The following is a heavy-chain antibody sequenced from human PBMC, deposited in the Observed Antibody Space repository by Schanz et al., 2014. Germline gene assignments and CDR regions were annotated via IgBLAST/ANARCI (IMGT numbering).Heavy chain of an antibody. Sequence: QVQLQESGPGLVKPSETLSLTCTVSGGSISSYYRSWIRQPPGKGLEWIGFIYYRGNTNYNPSLTSRVTMSVDTSKNQFSLKLSSVTAADTAVYYCARRIWDGDYYYFDYWGQGTLVTVSS. V-gene: IGHV4-59*08. CDR3: ARRIWDGDYYYFDY. CDR2: IYYRGNT. J-gene: IGHJ4*02. D-gene: IGHD4-17*01. CDR1: GGSISSYY.